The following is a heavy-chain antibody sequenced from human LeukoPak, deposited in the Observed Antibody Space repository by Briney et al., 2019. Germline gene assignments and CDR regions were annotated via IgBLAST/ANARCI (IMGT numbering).Heavy chain of an antibody. Sequence: PSETLSLTCAVYGGSFSGYYWSWIRQPPGKGLEWIGEINHSGSTNYNPSLKSRVTISVDTSKNQFSLKLSSVTAADTAVYYCARVHSRSSSYITMVRGVPYNWFDPWGQGTLVTVSS. J-gene: IGHJ5*02. CDR3: ARVHSRSSSYITMVRGVPYNWFDP. V-gene: IGHV4-34*01. CDR1: GGSFSGYY. D-gene: IGHD3-10*01. CDR2: INHSGST.